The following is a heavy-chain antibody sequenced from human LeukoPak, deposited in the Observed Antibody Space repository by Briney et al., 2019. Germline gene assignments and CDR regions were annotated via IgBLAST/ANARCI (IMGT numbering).Heavy chain of an antibody. J-gene: IGHJ6*03. CDR1: GYTFTSYA. Sequence: ASVKVSCKASGYTFTSYAMNWVRQAPGQGLEWMGWINTNTGNPTYAQGFTGRFVFSLDTSVSTAYPQISSLKAEDTAVYYCARGLSGYSSHYYYYYYMDVWGKGTTVTVSS. CDR2: INTNTGNP. D-gene: IGHD3-22*01. CDR3: ARGLSGYSSHYYYYYYMDV. V-gene: IGHV7-4-1*02.